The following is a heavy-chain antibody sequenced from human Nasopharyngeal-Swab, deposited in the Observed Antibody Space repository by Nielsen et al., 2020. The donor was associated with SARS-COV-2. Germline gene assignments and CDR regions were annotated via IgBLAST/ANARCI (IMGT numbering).Heavy chain of an antibody. D-gene: IGHD3-22*01. CDR2: INASNGNT. J-gene: IGHJ3*02. CDR3: ARARFGVYYDSSGSRDAFDI. CDR1: GYTFTSYA. Sequence: ASVKVSCKASGYTFTSYAMHWVRQAPGQRLEWMGWINASNGNTKYSQKFQGRVTITRDTSASTAYMELSSLRSEDTAVYYCARARFGVYYDSSGSRDAFDIWGQGTMVTVSS. V-gene: IGHV1-3*01.